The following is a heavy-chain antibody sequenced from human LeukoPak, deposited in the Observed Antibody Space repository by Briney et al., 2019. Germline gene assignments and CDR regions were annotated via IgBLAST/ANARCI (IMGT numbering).Heavy chain of an antibody. CDR1: GFTFSNYE. CDR2: ISSSGSTI. V-gene: IGHV3-48*03. D-gene: IGHD7-27*01. CDR3: ARGVYWGYYFDY. J-gene: IGHJ4*02. Sequence: GGSLRLSCAASGFTFSNYEMNWVRQAPGKGLEWVSYISSSGSTIYYADSVKGRFTISRDNAKNSLYLQMNSLRAEDTAVYYCARGVYWGYYFDYWGQGTLVTVSS.